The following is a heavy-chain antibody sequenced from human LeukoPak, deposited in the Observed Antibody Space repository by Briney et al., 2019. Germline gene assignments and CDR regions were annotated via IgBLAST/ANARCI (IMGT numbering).Heavy chain of an antibody. J-gene: IGHJ4*02. D-gene: IGHD2-21*02. V-gene: IGHV3-30-3*01. Sequence: GRSLRLSCAASGFTFSSYAMHWVRQAPGKGLEWVAVISYEGSNKYSADSVKGRFTLSRDNSKNTLYLQMNSLRAEDTAVYYCARDRDIVVVTDPHYWGQGTLVTVSS. CDR1: GFTFSSYA. CDR2: ISYEGSNK. CDR3: ARDRDIVVVTDPHY.